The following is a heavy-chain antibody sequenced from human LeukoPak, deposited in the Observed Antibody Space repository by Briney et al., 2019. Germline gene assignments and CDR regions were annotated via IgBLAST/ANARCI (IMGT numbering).Heavy chain of an antibody. D-gene: IGHD2-2*01. Sequence: PSETLSLTCTVSGGSISSYYWSWVRQPPGRGLEWIGYIYYSGSTNYNPSLKSRVTISVDTSKNQFSLKLSSVTAADTAVYYCARTRRVVVPAAITWYFDLWGRGTLVTVSS. V-gene: IGHV4-59*01. CDR3: ARTRRVVVPAAITWYFDL. CDR1: GGSISSYY. CDR2: IYYSGST. J-gene: IGHJ2*01.